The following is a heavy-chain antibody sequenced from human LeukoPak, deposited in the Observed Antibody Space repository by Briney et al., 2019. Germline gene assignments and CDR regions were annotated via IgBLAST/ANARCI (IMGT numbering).Heavy chain of an antibody. CDR3: ARILRPGYSSGWYDWWFDP. D-gene: IGHD6-19*01. CDR2: IYYSGST. V-gene: IGHV4-39*01. Sequence: SETLSLTCTVSGGSISSSSYYWGWIRQPPGKGLEWIGSIYYSGSTYYNPSLKSRVTISVDTSKNQFSLKLSSVTAADTAVYYCARILRPGYSSGWYDWWFDPWGQGTLVTVSS. J-gene: IGHJ5*02. CDR1: GGSISSSSYY.